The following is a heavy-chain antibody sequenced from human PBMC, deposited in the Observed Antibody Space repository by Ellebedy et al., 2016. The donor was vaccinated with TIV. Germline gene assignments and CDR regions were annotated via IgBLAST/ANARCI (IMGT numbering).Heavy chain of an antibody. CDR3: SRNGFSSNRSPLDFDY. Sequence: GESLKISCRGSGFSFGDRAMSWFRQAPGKGLEWVGFIRSAPYGGTTEYAASVKGRFTISRDDSKSIVYLQMNSLKIEDTAVYYCSRNGFSSNRSPLDFDYWGQGTQVTVSS. J-gene: IGHJ4*02. V-gene: IGHV3-49*03. CDR2: IRSAPYGGTT. CDR1: GFSFGDRA. D-gene: IGHD6-13*01.